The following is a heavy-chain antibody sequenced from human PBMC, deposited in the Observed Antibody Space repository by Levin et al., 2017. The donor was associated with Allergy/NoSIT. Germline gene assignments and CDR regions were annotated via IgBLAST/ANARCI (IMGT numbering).Heavy chain of an antibody. CDR2: INWDGGST. Sequence: QSGGSLRLSCAASGFTFDDFAIHWVRQAPGKGLEWVSLINWDGGSTYYADSVRGRFTISRDNSKNSLYLQMNSLRPDDTAFYYCAKDSGASGSGPYYYYGLDVWGQGTAVTVSS. D-gene: IGHD2-15*01. V-gene: IGHV3-43D*04. CDR1: GFTFDDFA. J-gene: IGHJ6*02. CDR3: AKDSGASGSGPYYYYGLDV.